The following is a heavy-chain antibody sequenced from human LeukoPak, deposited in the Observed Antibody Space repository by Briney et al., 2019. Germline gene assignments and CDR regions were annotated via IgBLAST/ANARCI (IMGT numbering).Heavy chain of an antibody. V-gene: IGHV3-30*18. Sequence: GGSLRLSCAASGFTFSSYGMHWVRQAPGKGLEWVAVISYDGSNKYYADSVKGRFTISRDNSKNTLYLQMNSLRAEDTAVYYCAKDDILTGPAGWGQGTLVTVSS. CDR3: AKDDILTGPAG. D-gene: IGHD3-9*01. J-gene: IGHJ4*02. CDR2: ISYDGSNK. CDR1: GFTFSSYG.